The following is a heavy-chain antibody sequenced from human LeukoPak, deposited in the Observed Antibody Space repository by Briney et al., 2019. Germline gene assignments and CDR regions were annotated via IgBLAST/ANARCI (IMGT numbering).Heavy chain of an antibody. D-gene: IGHD3-22*01. CDR3: ARDPSGYFNY. Sequence: SETLSLTCTVSGGSVSSGNYYWSWIRQPPGKGLDWIGYIYYSGGTNYNPSLKGRVTISVDTSKNQFSLRLSSVTAVDTAVYYCARDPSGYFNYWGQGTLATVSS. CDR2: IYYSGGT. J-gene: IGHJ4*02. V-gene: IGHV4-61*01. CDR1: GGSVSSGNYY.